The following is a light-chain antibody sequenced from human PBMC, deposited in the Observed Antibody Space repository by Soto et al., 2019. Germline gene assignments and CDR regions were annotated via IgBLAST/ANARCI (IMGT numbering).Light chain of an antibody. J-gene: IGLJ2*01. CDR3: GSCSRGNTLWI. CDR1: NSDIGAHNH. Sequence: SALTQPASVSGSPGQSITISCTGTNSDIGAHNHVSWYQQYPGQAPTVVIYEVSNRPSGVSNRFSGAKSGNTASRTISGLQAEDEADYHCGSCSRGNTLWIVGGGTKVTVL. V-gene: IGLV2-14*01. CDR2: EVS.